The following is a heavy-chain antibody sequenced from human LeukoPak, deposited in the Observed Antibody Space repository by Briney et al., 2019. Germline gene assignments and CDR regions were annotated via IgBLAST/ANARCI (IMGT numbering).Heavy chain of an antibody. Sequence: GGSLRLSCAASGFTFSAHYMSWIRQAPGKGLEWVSYISSSGTTIYYADSVKGRFTISRDNAKNSLYLQMNSLRTEDTAVYYCARGDCSSTSCYYFDYWGQGTLVTVSS. V-gene: IGHV3-11*04. J-gene: IGHJ4*02. CDR1: GFTFSAHY. CDR3: ARGDCSSTSCYYFDY. D-gene: IGHD2-2*01. CDR2: ISSSGTTI.